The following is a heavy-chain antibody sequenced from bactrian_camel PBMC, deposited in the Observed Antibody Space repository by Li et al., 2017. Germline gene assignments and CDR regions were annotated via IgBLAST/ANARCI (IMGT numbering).Heavy chain of an antibody. D-gene: IGHD1*01. CDR3: VGDRGILAEGWCSRSWPNY. J-gene: IGHJ4*01. CDR2: IYAAGSHS. V-gene: IGHV3S6*01. CDR1: GFSFSTYG. Sequence: HVQLVESGGGLVQPGGSLRLSCAASGFSFSTYGMSWVRQAPGKGLEWVSGIYAAGSHSSTTDSVKGRFTISRDNAKNTLYLQMDSLKPEDTARYYCVGDRGILAEGWCSRSWPNYWGHGTQVTVS.